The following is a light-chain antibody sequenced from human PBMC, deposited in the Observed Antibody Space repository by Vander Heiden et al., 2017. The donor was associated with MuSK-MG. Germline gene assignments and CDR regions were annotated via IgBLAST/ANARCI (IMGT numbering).Light chain of an antibody. Sequence: DIVMTQSPDSLAVSLGERATINCKSSQRVYYSPNNKNYLVWYQQKPGQPPKLLIYWASTRESGVPDRFIGSGSGTDFTLTISSLQAEDEAVYYCQQDDSTSLTFGQGTKVEIK. V-gene: IGKV4-1*01. J-gene: IGKJ1*01. CDR1: QRVYYSPNNKNY. CDR2: WAS. CDR3: QQDDSTSLT.